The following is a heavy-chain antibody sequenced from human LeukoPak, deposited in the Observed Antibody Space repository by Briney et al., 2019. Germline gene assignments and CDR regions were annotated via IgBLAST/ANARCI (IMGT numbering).Heavy chain of an antibody. CDR1: GGSISSYY. D-gene: IGHD2-8*01. J-gene: IGHJ4*02. CDR2: IYYSGSS. Sequence: SETLSLTCTVSGGSISSYYWSWLRQPPGKRLEWIGIIYYSGSSNYNPSLKSRVTISVDTSKNQFSLKLSSVTAADTAVYYCARHALYGLRPGYYYFDYWGQGTLVTVSS. V-gene: IGHV4-59*08. CDR3: ARHALYGLRPGYYYFDY.